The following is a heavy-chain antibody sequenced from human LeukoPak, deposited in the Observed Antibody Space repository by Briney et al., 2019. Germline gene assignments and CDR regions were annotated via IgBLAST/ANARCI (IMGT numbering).Heavy chain of an antibody. CDR1: GYTFTYRY. CDR2: ITPFNGNT. J-gene: IGHJ3*02. D-gene: IGHD4-17*01. CDR3: ARHTTYGDYVSGAFDI. Sequence: ASVKVSYKASGYTFTYRYLHWVRQAPGQALERMGWITPFNGNTNYAQKFQDRVTITRDRSMSTAYMELSSLRSEDTAMYYCARHTTYGDYVSGAFDIWGQGTMVTVSS. V-gene: IGHV1-45*02.